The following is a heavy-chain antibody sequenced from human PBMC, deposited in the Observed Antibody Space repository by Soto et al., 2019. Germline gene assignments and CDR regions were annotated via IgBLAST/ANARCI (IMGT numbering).Heavy chain of an antibody. CDR3: ARDQTPYYDILTGYYSHYGMDV. CDR2: IIPIFGTA. V-gene: IGHV1-69*01. J-gene: IGHJ6*02. Sequence: VKVSCKASGGTFSSYAISWVRQAPGQGLEWMGGIIPIFGTANYAQKFQGRVTITADESTSTAYMELSSLRSEDTAVYYCARDQTPYYDILTGYYSHYGMDVWGQGTTVTVSS. D-gene: IGHD3-9*01. CDR1: GGTFSSYA.